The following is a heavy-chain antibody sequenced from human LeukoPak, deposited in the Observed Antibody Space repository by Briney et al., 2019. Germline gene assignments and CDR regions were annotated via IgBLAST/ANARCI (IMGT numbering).Heavy chain of an antibody. Sequence: PGGSLRLSCAASGFTVSDNYMSWVRQAPGKGLGWVSVIYSGGSIYYTDSVKGRFTISRHNSKNTLYLQMNSLRTEDTAVYYCASGSRFDYWGQGTLVTVSS. CDR1: GFTVSDNY. CDR2: IYSGGSI. CDR3: ASGSRFDY. D-gene: IGHD5/OR15-5a*01. V-gene: IGHV3-53*04. J-gene: IGHJ4*02.